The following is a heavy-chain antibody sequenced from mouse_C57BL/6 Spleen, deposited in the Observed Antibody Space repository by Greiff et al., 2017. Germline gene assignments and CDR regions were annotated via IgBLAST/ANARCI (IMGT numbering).Heavy chain of an antibody. Sequence: QVQLQQSGAELVKPGASVKLSCKASGYTFTSYWMHWVKQRPGRGLEWIGRIDPNSGGTKYNAKFKSKATLTVDKSSSTAYMQLSSLTSEDSAVYYCARLNIVITTPYFDYWGQGTTLTVSS. J-gene: IGHJ2*01. D-gene: IGHD1-1*01. CDR1: GYTFTSYW. CDR3: ARLNIVITTPYFDY. V-gene: IGHV1-62-3*01. CDR2: IDPNSGGT.